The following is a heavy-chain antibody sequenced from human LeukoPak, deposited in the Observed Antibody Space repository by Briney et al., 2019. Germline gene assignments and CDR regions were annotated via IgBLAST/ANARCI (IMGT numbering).Heavy chain of an antibody. CDR1: GGSFSGYY. V-gene: IGHV4-34*01. Sequence: SETLSLTCAVYGGSFSGYYWSWIRQPPGKGLEWIGEINHSGSTNYNPSLKSRVTISVDTSKNQFSLKLSSVTAADTAVYYCARDSDAFDIWGQGTMVTVSS. CDR3: ARDSDAFDI. J-gene: IGHJ3*02. CDR2: INHSGST.